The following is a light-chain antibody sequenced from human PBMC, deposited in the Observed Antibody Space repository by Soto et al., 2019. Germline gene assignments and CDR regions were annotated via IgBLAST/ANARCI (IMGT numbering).Light chain of an antibody. CDR1: QSVSSY. V-gene: IGKV3-11*01. CDR3: QQRSNWPIT. CDR2: DAS. Sequence: EIVLTHSPDTLSLSALERATLYYRASQSVSSYLAWYQQKPGQAPRLLIYDASNRATGIPARFSGSGSGTDFTLTISSLEPEDFAVYYCQQRSNWPITFGQGTRLEIK. J-gene: IGKJ5*01.